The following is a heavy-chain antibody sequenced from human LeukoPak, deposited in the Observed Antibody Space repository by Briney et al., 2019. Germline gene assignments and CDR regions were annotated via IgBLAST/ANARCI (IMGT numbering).Heavy chain of an antibody. J-gene: IGHJ6*02. V-gene: IGHV4-4*07. CDR1: GGSISSYY. CDR3: ARGLVVVPAARYYYYYGMDV. D-gene: IGHD2-2*01. Sequence: SETLSLTCTVSGGSISSYYWSWIRQTAGKGLEWIGRIYTSGSTNYNPSLKSRVTMSVDTSKNQFSLKLSSVTAADTAVYYCARGLVVVPAARYYYYYGMDVWGQGTTVTVSS. CDR2: IYTSGST.